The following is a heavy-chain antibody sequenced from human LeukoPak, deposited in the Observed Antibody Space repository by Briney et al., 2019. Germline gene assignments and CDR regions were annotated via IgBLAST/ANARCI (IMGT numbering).Heavy chain of an antibody. CDR3: AKDVGSSGWYYFDY. V-gene: IGHV3-9*03. J-gene: IGHJ4*02. Sequence: PGRSLRLSCAASGFTFDDYAMHWVRQAPGKGPEWVSGISWNSGSIGYADSVKGRFTISRDNAKNSLYLQMNSLRAEDMALYYCAKDVGSSGWYYFDYWGQGTLVTVSS. D-gene: IGHD6-19*01. CDR1: GFTFDDYA. CDR2: ISWNSGSI.